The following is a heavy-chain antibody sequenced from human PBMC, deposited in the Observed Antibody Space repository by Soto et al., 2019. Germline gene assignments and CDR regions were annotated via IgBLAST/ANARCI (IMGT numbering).Heavy chain of an antibody. Sequence: EVQLVESGGGLVQPGRSLRLSCTVSGYTFGLYPISWVRQAPGKGLEWVGFIRTKVYGATTQYAASVRGRFTISRDDSKSIAYLQMNDLKTEDTAVYYCTRGSFCSSNTCHRGVGMDVWGQGTTVTVSS. CDR3: TRGSFCSSNTCHRGVGMDV. J-gene: IGHJ6*02. V-gene: IGHV3-49*04. CDR1: GYTFGLYP. D-gene: IGHD6-13*01. CDR2: IRTKVYGATT.